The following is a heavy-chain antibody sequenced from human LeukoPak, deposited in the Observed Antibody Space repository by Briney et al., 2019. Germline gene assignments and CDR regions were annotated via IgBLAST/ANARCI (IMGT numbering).Heavy chain of an antibody. CDR2: IYYSGST. J-gene: IGHJ6*03. CDR1: GGSISSHY. V-gene: IGHV4-59*11. CDR3: ARVYYDFWSGYLIKNYYYYMDV. D-gene: IGHD3-3*01. Sequence: SETLSLTCTVSGGSISSHYWSWIRQPPGKGLEWVGYIYYSGSTNYNPSLKSRVSISVDTSKNQFSLKLSSVTAADTAVYYCARVYYDFWSGYLIKNYYYYMDVWGKGTTVTVSS.